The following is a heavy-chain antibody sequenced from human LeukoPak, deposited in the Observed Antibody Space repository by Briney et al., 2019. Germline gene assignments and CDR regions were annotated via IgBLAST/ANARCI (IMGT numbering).Heavy chain of an antibody. J-gene: IGHJ2*01. V-gene: IGHV3-48*03. CDR1: GFTFSSYE. CDR2: ISSSGSTI. CDR3: ASPGYSSGWYWWYFDL. D-gene: IGHD6-19*01. Sequence: PGGSLRLSCAASGFTFSSYEMNWVRQAPGKGLEWVSYISSSGSTIYYADSVKGRFTISRDNAKNSLYLQMNSLRAEDTAVYYCASPGYSSGWYWWYFDLWGRGTVVTVSS.